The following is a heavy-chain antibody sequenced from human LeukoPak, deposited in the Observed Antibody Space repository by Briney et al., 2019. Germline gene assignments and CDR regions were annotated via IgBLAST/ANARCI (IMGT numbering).Heavy chain of an antibody. D-gene: IGHD4-23*01. J-gene: IGHJ1*01. CDR2: ISGSGGNT. CDR1: GFTFSIYA. CDR3: AKERYGSGGNFEYLPH. Sequence: GGSLRLSCAASGFTFSIYAMSWVRQAPGKGREGVSAISGSGGNTYYADPVKGRFTISRDNSKNTLYLQMNTLRAENTPLYSCAKERYGSGGNFEYLPHWGQGTLVTVSS. V-gene: IGHV3-23*01.